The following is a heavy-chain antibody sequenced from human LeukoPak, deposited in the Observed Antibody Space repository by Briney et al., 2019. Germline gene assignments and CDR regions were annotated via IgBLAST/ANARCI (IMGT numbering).Heavy chain of an antibody. D-gene: IGHD3-22*01. CDR3: ARGYYYDSRGYYADY. Sequence: GGSLRLSCAAPGFTFSNLWMSWVRQVPGKGLEWVANIKQDGSERYYVDSVKGRFTISRDNAKNSLYLQMDSLRAEDTAVYYCARGYYYDSRGYYADYWGQGTLVTVSS. J-gene: IGHJ4*02. CDR2: IKQDGSER. V-gene: IGHV3-7*04. CDR1: GFTFSNLW.